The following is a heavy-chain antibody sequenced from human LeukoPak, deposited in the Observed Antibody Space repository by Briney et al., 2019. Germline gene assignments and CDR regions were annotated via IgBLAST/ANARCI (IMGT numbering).Heavy chain of an antibody. J-gene: IGHJ3*02. D-gene: IGHD2-2*01. CDR3: ARTHIVVVPAARDDAFDI. CDR2: IYHSGST. CDR1: GGSISSGDYY. Sequence: SETLSLTCTVSGGSISSGDYYWSWIRQPPGKGLEWIGYIYHSGSTYYNPSLKSRVTISVDRSKNQFSLKLSSVTAADTAVYYCARTHIVVVPAARDDAFDIWGQGTMLTVSS. V-gene: IGHV4-30-2*01.